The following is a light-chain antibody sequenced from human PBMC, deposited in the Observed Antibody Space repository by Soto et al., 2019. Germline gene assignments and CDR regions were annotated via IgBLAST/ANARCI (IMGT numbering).Light chain of an antibody. CDR1: SSDVGGYNY. CDR2: DVS. J-gene: IGLJ1*01. CDR3: SSYAGSNNYV. Sequence: QSALTQPPSASGSPGQSVTISCTGTSSDVGGYNYVSWYQHHPGKAPKLMIYDVSKRPSGVPDRFSGSKPGDTASLTVSGLQAEDEADYYCSSYAGSNNYVFGTGTKAPS. V-gene: IGLV2-8*01.